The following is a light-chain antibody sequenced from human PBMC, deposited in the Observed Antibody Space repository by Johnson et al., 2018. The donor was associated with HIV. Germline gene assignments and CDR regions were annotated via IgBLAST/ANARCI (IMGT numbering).Light chain of an antibody. CDR1: SYNIGNNY. J-gene: IGLJ1*01. V-gene: IGLV1-51*01. CDR2: DNN. CDR3: GTWDSSLSAYV. Sequence: QSVLTQPPSVSAAPGQKVTISCSGSSYNIGNNYVSWYQQLPGTAPKLLIYDNNKRPSGIPDRFSGSKSGTSATLGITGLQTGDAADYYCGTWDSSLSAYVVGTGTKVTVL.